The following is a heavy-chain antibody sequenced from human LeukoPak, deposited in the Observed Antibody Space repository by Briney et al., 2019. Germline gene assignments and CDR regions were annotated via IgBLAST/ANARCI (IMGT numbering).Heavy chain of an antibody. J-gene: IGHJ4*02. D-gene: IGHD4-17*01. CDR3: ARGDYGDYYFDY. V-gene: IGHV1-69*01. CDR2: IIPIFGTA. Sequence: ASVKVSFKSSGGTFSIYAISWVRQAPGQGLEWMGGIIPIFGTANYAQKFQGRVTITADESTSTAYMELSSLRSEDTAVYYCARGDYGDYYFDYWGQGTLVTVS. CDR1: GGTFSIYA.